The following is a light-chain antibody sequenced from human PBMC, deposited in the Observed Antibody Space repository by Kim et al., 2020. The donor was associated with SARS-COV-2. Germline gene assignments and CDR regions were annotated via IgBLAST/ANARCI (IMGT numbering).Light chain of an antibody. CDR1: SLRNYF. CDR2: GRN. Sequence: ALGQKVKMTCLGESLRNYFASWYQQRPQQAPTLLIYGRNKRPSRIPDRFSGAKSGNTDSLTITGSQAEDEGDYYCNSRDSSADHRVFGGGTQLTVL. CDR3: NSRDSSADHRV. V-gene: IGLV3-19*01. J-gene: IGLJ2*01.